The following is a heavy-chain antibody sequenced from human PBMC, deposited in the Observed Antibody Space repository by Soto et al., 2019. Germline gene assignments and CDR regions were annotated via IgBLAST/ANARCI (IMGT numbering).Heavy chain of an antibody. CDR3: ARDSSDILTGYYAKNIDY. J-gene: IGHJ4*02. Sequence: ASVKVSCKASGYTFTSYGISWVRQAPGQGLEWMGWISAYNGNTNYAQKLQGRVTMTTDTSTSTAYMELRSLRSDDTAVYYCARDSSDILTGYYAKNIDYWGQGTLVTVSS. D-gene: IGHD3-9*01. V-gene: IGHV1-18*01. CDR1: GYTFTSYG. CDR2: ISAYNGNT.